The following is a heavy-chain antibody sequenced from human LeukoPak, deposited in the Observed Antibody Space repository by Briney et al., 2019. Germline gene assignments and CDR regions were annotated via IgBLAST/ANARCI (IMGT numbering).Heavy chain of an antibody. V-gene: IGHV3-33*01. Sequence: GRSLTLSCTASGFSFSSYGIHWVRQTPGKGLEWVALVSYDGSSKDYVDSVKGRITTSRDDSKNTVYLQINSLRAEDTAVYYCAREIGSVYFDFWGQGTLVTVSS. J-gene: IGHJ4*02. CDR2: VSYDGSSK. CDR1: GFSFSSYG. CDR3: AREIGSVYFDF. D-gene: IGHD1-26*01.